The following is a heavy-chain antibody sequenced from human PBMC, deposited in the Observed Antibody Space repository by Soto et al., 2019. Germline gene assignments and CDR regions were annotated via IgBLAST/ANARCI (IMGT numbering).Heavy chain of an antibody. V-gene: IGHV4-61*03. Sequence: TVSGGSISTNTYYWSWIRQPPGKGLEWIGSIYYSGTTLYHPSLKSRVTISVDTSKNHLSLRLTSVTAADTALYYCARTGMFCTGAGCLVRWLHPWGQGIMVTVYS. CDR1: GGSISTNTYY. CDR2: IYYSGTT. D-gene: IGHD2-8*02. J-gene: IGHJ5*02. CDR3: ARTGMFCTGAGCLVRWLHP.